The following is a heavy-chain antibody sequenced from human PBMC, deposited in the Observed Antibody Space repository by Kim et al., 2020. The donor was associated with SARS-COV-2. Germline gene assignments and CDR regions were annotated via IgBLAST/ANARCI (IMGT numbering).Heavy chain of an antibody. CDR3: ARGSGWAFGY. CDR2: ISIGHDDT. V-gene: IGHV1-3*04. CDR1: GYTFINYV. J-gene: IGHJ4*02. Sequence: ASVKVSCKASGYTFINYVMHWVRQAPGQRLEWTGLISIGHDDTKYSQKFRGRVTITRDTTASTAYMELNSLRSEDTAVYYCARGSGWAFGYWGQGTLVTVAS. D-gene: IGHD6-19*01.